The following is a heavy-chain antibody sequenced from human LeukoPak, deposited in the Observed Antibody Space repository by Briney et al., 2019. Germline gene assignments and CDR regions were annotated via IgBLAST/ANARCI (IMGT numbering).Heavy chain of an antibody. D-gene: IGHD3-10*01. CDR1: GYSFTSCW. CDR3: ARHTISDY. J-gene: IGHJ4*02. CDR2: IDPSDSYT. Sequence: GESLKISCKGSGYSFTSCWIGWVRQMPGKGLEWMGRIDPSDSYTNYNPSFQGHVTISADKSISTAYLQWSSLMASDTAMYYCARHTISDYWGQGTQVTVSS. V-gene: IGHV5-10-1*01.